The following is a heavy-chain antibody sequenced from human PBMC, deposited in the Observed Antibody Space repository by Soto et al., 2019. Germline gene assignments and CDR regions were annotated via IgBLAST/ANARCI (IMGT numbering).Heavy chain of an antibody. CDR3: ASAPKVSGSSQSRPDF. Sequence: PSETLSLTCSIYGGSFSGYYWSWIREPPGKGLEWLGEINQSGNTNYSPSLESRVSISIDTSKKQFSLNLDSVSVADTAVYYCASAPKVSGSSQSRPDFWGQGTTLTVYS. CDR1: GGSFSGYY. CDR2: INQSGNT. V-gene: IGHV4-34*01. D-gene: IGHD6-6*01. J-gene: IGHJ6*02.